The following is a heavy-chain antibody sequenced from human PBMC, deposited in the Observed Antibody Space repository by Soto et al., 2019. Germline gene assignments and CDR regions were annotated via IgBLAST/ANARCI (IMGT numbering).Heavy chain of an antibody. D-gene: IGHD3-22*01. J-gene: IGHJ4*02. V-gene: IGHV3-23*01. Sequence: EVQLLESGGGLVQPGGSLRLSCVASGSTFSSYDMSWIRQAPGKGLEWISGLSGSGGRTTFADSVKGRFTISRDNSKNTMYLEMNCLRVEDTAVYYCAKDSGYDSTDWGQGTLVTVSS. CDR2: LSGSGGRT. CDR1: GSTFSSYD. CDR3: AKDSGYDSTD.